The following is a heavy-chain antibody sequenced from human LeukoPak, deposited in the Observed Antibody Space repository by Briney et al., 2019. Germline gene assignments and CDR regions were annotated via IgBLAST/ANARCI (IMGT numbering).Heavy chain of an antibody. CDR3: AREGGTGEFDY. Sequence: GGSLRLSCAASGFTFSSYSMNWVRQAPGKGLEWVSSISSSSSYIYYADSVKGRFTISRDDAKNSLYLQMNSLRAEDTAVYYCAREGGTGEFDYWGQGTLVTVSS. D-gene: IGHD3/OR15-3a*01. CDR2: ISSSSSYI. V-gene: IGHV3-21*01. CDR1: GFTFSSYS. J-gene: IGHJ4*02.